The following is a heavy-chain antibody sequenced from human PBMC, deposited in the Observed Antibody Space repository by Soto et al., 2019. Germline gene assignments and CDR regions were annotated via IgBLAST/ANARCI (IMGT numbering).Heavy chain of an antibody. D-gene: IGHD3-10*01. Sequence: SETLSLTCAVYGGSFSGYYWSWIRQPPGKGLEWIGEINHSGSTNYNPSLKSRVTISVDTSKNQFSLKLSSVTAADTAVYYCARGPPGSYLRTYYYYYMDVWGKGTTVTVSS. CDR3: ARGPPGSYLRTYYYYYMDV. CDR2: INHSGST. CDR1: GGSFSGYY. J-gene: IGHJ6*03. V-gene: IGHV4-34*01.